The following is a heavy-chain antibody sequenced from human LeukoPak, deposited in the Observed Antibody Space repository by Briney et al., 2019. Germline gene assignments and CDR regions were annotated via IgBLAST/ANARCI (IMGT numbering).Heavy chain of an antibody. J-gene: IGHJ4*02. CDR1: GLTFKNSG. Sequence: GGSLRLSCTVSGLTFKNSGMHWVRQAPGKGLEWVAFIQYDEIKKFYGDSVKGRFTISRDNSKNSLSLQMNNLRPEDTAVYYCVRDRGSYRPIDYWGQGTPVTVSS. CDR2: IQYDEIKK. V-gene: IGHV3-30*02. CDR3: VRDRGSYRPIDY. D-gene: IGHD1-26*01.